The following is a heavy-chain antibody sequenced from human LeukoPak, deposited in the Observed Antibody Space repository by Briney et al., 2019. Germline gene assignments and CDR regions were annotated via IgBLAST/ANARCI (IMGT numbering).Heavy chain of an antibody. Sequence: GGSLRLSCAASGFTFSSYGMHWVRQAPGKGLEWVAFIRYDGSNKYYADSVKGRFTISRDNSKNTLYLQMNSLRAEDTAVYYCAKDLFKWSSSWSSLFDYWGQGTLVTVSS. J-gene: IGHJ4*02. V-gene: IGHV3-30*02. D-gene: IGHD6-13*01. CDR1: GFTFSSYG. CDR2: IRYDGSNK. CDR3: AKDLFKWSSSWSSLFDY.